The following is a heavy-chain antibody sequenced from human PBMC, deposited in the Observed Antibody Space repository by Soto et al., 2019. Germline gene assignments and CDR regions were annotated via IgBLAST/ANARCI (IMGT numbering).Heavy chain of an antibody. V-gene: IGHV4-59*01. J-gene: IGHJ5*02. CDR1: GGSISSYY. CDR2: IYYSGRT. CDR3: ARGYCSSTICYIWDNWFDP. Sequence: QVQLQESGPGLVKPSETLSLTCTVSGGSISSYYWSWIRQPPGKGLEWIGYIYYSGRTNYNPSLKSRVTISVDTSKNQFSLKLSSVSAADTAVYYGARGYCSSTICYIWDNWFDPWGQGTLVTVSS. D-gene: IGHD2-2*02.